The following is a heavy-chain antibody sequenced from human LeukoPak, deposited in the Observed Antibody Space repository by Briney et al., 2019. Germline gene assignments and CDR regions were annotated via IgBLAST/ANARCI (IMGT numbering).Heavy chain of an antibody. CDR3: ACGGVATIPPSYWYFDL. Sequence: SVKVSCKASRGTFSSYAISWVRQAPGQGLEWTGGIIPIFGTANYAQKFQGRVTITADESTSTAYMELSSLRSEDTAVYYCACGGVATIPPSYWYFDLWGRGTLVTVSS. J-gene: IGHJ2*01. CDR1: RGTFSSYA. CDR2: IIPIFGTA. D-gene: IGHD5-12*01. V-gene: IGHV1-69*13.